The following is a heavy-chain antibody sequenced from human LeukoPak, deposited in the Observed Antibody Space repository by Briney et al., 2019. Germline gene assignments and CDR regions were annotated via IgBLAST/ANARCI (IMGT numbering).Heavy chain of an antibody. CDR2: ISGSGGST. J-gene: IGHJ3*02. CDR1: GFTFSSYA. D-gene: IGHD3-10*01. V-gene: IGHV3-23*01. Sequence: GGSLRLSCAASGFTFSSYAMSWVRQAPGKGLEWVSAISGSGGSTYYADSAKGRFTISRDNSKNTLYLQMNSLRAEDTAVYYCAKASKSVFSGSDAFDIWGQGTMVTVSS. CDR3: AKASKSVFSGSDAFDI.